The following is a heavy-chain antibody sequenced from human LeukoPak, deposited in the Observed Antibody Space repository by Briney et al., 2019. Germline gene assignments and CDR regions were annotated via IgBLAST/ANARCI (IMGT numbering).Heavy chain of an antibody. Sequence: ASVKVSCKASGYTFTSYDINWVRQATGQGLEWMGWMNPKSGNTGSAQKFQGRVTMTRDSSISTAYMKLTSLRSEDTAVYYCARVYGDPDYWGQGTLVTVSS. J-gene: IGHJ4*02. D-gene: IGHD4-17*01. CDR3: ARVYGDPDY. CDR1: GYTFTSYD. V-gene: IGHV1-8*01. CDR2: MNPKSGNT.